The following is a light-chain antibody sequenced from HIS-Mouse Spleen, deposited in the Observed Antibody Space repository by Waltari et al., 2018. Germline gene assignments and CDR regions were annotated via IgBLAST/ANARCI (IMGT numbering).Light chain of an antibody. J-gene: IGLJ2*01. CDR2: DVS. V-gene: IGLV2-14*03. CDR1: SSDVGGYNY. Sequence: QSALTQPASVSGSPGQSITISGTGTSSDVGGYNYVSWYQQHPGQAPKLMIYDVSNRPSGVSNRFSGSKSGNTASLTISGLQAEDEADYYCSSYTSSSFNVVFGGGTKLTVL. CDR3: SSYTSSSFNVV.